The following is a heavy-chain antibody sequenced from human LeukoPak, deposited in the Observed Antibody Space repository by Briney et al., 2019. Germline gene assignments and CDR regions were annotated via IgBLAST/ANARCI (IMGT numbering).Heavy chain of an antibody. CDR2: IYSGGNT. CDR3: AKVNPPFGY. Sequence: GGSLRLSCAASGFTVSNSYVNWVRQAPGKGLEWVSVIYSGGNTYYADSVKGRFTISRDNSENTLYLQMNSLRAEDTAVYYCAKVNPPFGYWGQGTLVTVSS. V-gene: IGHV3-66*01. D-gene: IGHD1-14*01. J-gene: IGHJ4*02. CDR1: GFTVSNSY.